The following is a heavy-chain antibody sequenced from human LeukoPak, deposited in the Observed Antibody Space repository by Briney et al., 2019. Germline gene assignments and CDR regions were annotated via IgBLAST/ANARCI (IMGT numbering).Heavy chain of an antibody. CDR1: AFSLNAYN. D-gene: IGHD1-26*01. J-gene: IGHJ4*02. V-gene: IGHV3-21*04. Sequence: GGSLRLSCAASAFSLNAYNVNWVRQAPGKGLEWVSSISYTGTYIYYADSVKGRFTISRDNAQNSLYLQMNSLRAEDTAIYYCVRDRGTYRPIDYWGQGTLVTVSS. CDR2: ISYTGTYI. CDR3: VRDRGTYRPIDY.